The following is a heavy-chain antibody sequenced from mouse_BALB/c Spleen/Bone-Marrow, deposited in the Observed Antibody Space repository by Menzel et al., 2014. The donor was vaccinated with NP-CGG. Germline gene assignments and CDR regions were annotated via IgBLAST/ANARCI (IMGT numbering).Heavy chain of an antibody. J-gene: IGHJ3*01. CDR1: DYTFTDSE. V-gene: IGHV1-15*01. D-gene: IGHD2-4*01. Sequence: VQLQQSGPEFVQTAASGKLSCKALDYTFTDSEMHWLKQTPVHGLEWIGTIYPGWGGAAYHQKFKGNATLTADKSSCTAYMGLSRLTSADYAVYNWKREGLRGAGFAYWGQAAPVKVSA. CDR2: IYPGWGGA. CDR3: KREGLRGAGFAY.